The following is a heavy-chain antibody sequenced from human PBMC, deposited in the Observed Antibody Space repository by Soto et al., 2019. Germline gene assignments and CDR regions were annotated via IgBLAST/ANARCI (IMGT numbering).Heavy chain of an antibody. CDR1: GFTFSGYA. J-gene: IGHJ6*02. CDR2: ISGSGDST. Sequence: EVQLLESGGSLVQPGGSLRLSCAGSGFTFSGYAMSWVRQTPGKGLEWLSAISGSGDSTYSAASVKGRFTISRDNSKNTLYLQVNSLRAEDTAVYYCTKTSGWYVMDDWGQGTTVIVSS. D-gene: IGHD6-19*01. CDR3: TKTSGWYVMDD. V-gene: IGHV3-23*01.